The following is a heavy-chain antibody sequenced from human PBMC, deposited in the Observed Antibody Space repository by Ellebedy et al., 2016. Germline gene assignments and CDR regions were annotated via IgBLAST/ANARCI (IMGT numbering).Heavy chain of an antibody. CDR1: GGTFSSYA. J-gene: IGHJ5*02. CDR2: IIPIFGTA. Sequence: ASVKVSCKASGGTFSSYAISWVRQAPGQGLEWMGGIIPIFGTANYAQKFQGRVTMTRDTSTSTVYMELSSLRSEDTAVYYCARDTYYDREGDWFDPWGQGTLVTVSS. D-gene: IGHD3-22*01. V-gene: IGHV1-69*05. CDR3: ARDTYYDREGDWFDP.